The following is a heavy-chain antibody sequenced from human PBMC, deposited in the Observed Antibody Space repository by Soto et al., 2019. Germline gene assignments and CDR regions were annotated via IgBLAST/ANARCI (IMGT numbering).Heavy chain of an antibody. V-gene: IGHV3-11*01. CDR2: ISTSGSST. CDR1: GFSFSAYY. J-gene: IGHJ6*03. D-gene: IGHD1-26*01. Sequence: GGSLRLSCAASGFSFSAYYMSWIRQAPGKGLEWVSLISTSGSSTDYADSVKGRFTISRDNAKNSLSLQMNSLRAEDTAVYYCANLAKDYYHYMDVWGKGTTVTVSS. CDR3: ANLAKDYYHYMDV.